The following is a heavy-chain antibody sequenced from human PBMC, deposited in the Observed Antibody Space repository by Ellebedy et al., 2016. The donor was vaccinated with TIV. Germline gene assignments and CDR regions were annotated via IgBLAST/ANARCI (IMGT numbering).Heavy chain of an antibody. V-gene: IGHV3-23*01. D-gene: IGHD4-17*01. J-gene: IGHJ6*02. CDR2: IRGSGSST. Sequence: GGSLRLSCAASGFTFSSYAMSWVRQAPGKGLEWVSAIRGSGSSTYYADSVKGRFTISRDNSKNTLYQQMNSLRAEDTALYYCAKGTTVTPRYSGYYYFAIDVWGQGTTVTVSS. CDR3: AKGTTVTPRYSGYYYFAIDV. CDR1: GFTFSSYA.